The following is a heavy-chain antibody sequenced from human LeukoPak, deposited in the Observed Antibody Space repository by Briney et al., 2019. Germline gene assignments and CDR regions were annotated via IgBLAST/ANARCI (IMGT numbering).Heavy chain of an antibody. V-gene: IGHV3-21*01. CDR2: ISSSSSYI. D-gene: IGHD3-10*01. CDR3: AKVGVLAGSKYFDY. Sequence: PGGSLRLSCAASGFTFDDYGMNWVRQAPGKGLEWVSSISSSSSYIYYADSVKGRFTISRDTAKNSLYLQMNSLRAEDTAVYYCAKVGVLAGSKYFDYWGQGTLVTVSS. J-gene: IGHJ4*02. CDR1: GFTFDDYG.